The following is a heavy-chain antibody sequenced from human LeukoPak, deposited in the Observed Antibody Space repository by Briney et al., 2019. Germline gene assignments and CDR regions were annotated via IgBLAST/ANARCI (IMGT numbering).Heavy chain of an antibody. CDR3: AKVRYSSSYYYGMDV. Sequence: GGSLRLSCAASGFTFSRFALSWVRQAPGKGLEWFSGISGSGGSTYYADSVKGRFTISRDNSRNTLYLQMNSLRAEDTAVYYCAKVRYSSSYYYGMDVWGQGTTVTVSS. D-gene: IGHD6-13*01. CDR1: GFTFSRFA. CDR2: ISGSGGST. J-gene: IGHJ6*02. V-gene: IGHV3-23*01.